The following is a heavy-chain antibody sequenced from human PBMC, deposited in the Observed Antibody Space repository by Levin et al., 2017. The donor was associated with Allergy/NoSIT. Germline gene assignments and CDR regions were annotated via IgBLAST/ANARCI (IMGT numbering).Heavy chain of an antibody. CDR1: GGSISSSSYY. CDR3: ATYYCSSTSCSPVRGYYYYGMDV. Sequence: SQTLSLTCTVSGGSISSSSYYWGWIRQPPGKGLEWIGSIYYSGSTYYNPSLKSRVTISVDTSKNQFSLKLSSVTAADTAVYYCATYYCSSTSCSPVRGYYYYGMDVWGQGTTVTVSS. J-gene: IGHJ6*02. D-gene: IGHD2-2*01. V-gene: IGHV4-39*01. CDR2: IYYSGST.